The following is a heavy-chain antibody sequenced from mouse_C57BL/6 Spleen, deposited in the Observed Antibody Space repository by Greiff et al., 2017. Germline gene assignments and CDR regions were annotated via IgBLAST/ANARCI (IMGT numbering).Heavy chain of an antibody. J-gene: IGHJ4*01. CDR2: IDPSDSYT. Sequence: VQLQQSGAELVKPGASVKLSCKASGYTFTSYWMQWVKQRPGQGLEWIGEIDPSDSYTNYNQKFKGKATLTVDTSSSTAYMQLSSLTSEDSAVYYCARVRSSYAMDYWGQGTSVTVSS. V-gene: IGHV1-50*01. CDR3: ARVRSSYAMDY. CDR1: GYTFTSYW. D-gene: IGHD1-1*01.